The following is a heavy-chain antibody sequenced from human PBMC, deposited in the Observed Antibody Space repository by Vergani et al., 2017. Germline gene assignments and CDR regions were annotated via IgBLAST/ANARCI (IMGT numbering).Heavy chain of an antibody. CDR2: IYTSGST. J-gene: IGHJ4*02. Sequence: QVQLQESGPGLVKPSQTLSLTCTVPGGSISSGSYYWSWIRQPAGKGLEWIGRIYTSGSTNYNPSLKSRVTISVDTSKNQFSLKLSSVTAADTAVYYCARGAHYYDSSGYYYEYLDYWGQGTLVTVSS. CDR3: ARGAHYYDSSGYYYEYLDY. D-gene: IGHD3-22*01. V-gene: IGHV4-61*02. CDR1: GGSISSGSYY.